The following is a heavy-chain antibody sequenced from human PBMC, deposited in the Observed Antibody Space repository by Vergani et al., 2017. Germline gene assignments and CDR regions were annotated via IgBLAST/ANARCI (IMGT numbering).Heavy chain of an antibody. D-gene: IGHD2-2*01. CDR1: GFPFSSYS. CDR3: AGDRYCSSTSCNGYYYYYMDV. V-gene: IGHV3-21*01. CDR2: ISSSSSYI. Sequence: EVQLVESGGGLVKPGGSLRLSCAASGFPFSSYSMNWVRQAPGKGLEWVSSISSSSSYIYYADSVKGRFTISRDNAKNSLYLQMNSLRAEDTAVYYCAGDRYCSSTSCNGYYYYYMDVWGKGTMVTVSS. J-gene: IGHJ6*03.